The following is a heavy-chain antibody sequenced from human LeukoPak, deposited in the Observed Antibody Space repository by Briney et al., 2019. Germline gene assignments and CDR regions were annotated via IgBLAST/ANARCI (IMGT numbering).Heavy chain of an antibody. CDR3: ARGIYDSSGYYYFDY. J-gene: IGHJ4*02. CDR2: INPNSGGT. V-gene: IGHV1-2*04. CDR1: GYTFTGYY. D-gene: IGHD3-22*01. Sequence: ASVKVSCKASGYTFTGYYMHWVRQAPGQGLEWVGWINPNSGGTNYAQKFQGWVTMTRDTSISTAYMELSRLRSDDTAVYYCARGIYDSSGYYYFDYWGQGTLVTVSS.